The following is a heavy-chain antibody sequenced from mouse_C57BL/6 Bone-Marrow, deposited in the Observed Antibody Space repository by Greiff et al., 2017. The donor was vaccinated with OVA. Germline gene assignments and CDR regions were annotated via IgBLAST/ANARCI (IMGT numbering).Heavy chain of an antibody. J-gene: IGHJ3*01. CDR3: ARIYYDYDGGY. D-gene: IGHD2-4*01. Sequence: VQLQQPGAELVKPGASVKLSCKASGYTFTSYWMHWVKQRPGQGLEWIGMIHPNSGSTNYNEKFKSKATLTVDKSSSTAYMQLSSLTSEDSAVYYCARIYYDYDGGYWGQGTLVTVSA. CDR2: IHPNSGST. CDR1: GYTFTSYW. V-gene: IGHV1-64*01.